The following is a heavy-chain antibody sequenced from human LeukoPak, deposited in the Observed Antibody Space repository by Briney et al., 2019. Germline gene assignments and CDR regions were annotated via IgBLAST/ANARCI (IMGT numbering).Heavy chain of an antibody. CDR3: ARDGAYGSENKFDY. D-gene: IGHD3-10*01. J-gene: IGHJ4*02. CDR2: IYSGGST. Sequence: PGGSLRLSCAASGFTVSSNHMSWVRQAPGKGLEWVSVIYSGGSTYYADSVKGRFTISRDNSKNTLYLQMNSLRAEDTAVYYCARDGAYGSENKFDYWGQGTLVTVSS. V-gene: IGHV3-66*01. CDR1: GFTVSSNH.